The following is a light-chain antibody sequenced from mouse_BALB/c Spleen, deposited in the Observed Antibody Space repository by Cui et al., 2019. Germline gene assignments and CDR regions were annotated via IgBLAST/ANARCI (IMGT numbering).Light chain of an antibody. CDR2: DTS. CDR3: QQWSSYPRT. Sequence: QIVLTQSPAIMSASPGDKVTMTCSASSSVSYMYWYQQKPGSAPRLLIYDTSNLASGVPVRFSGSGSGTSYSLTISQMEAEDAATYYCQQWSSYPRTFGGGTKLEIK. V-gene: IGKV4-55*01. CDR1: SSVSY. J-gene: IGKJ1*01.